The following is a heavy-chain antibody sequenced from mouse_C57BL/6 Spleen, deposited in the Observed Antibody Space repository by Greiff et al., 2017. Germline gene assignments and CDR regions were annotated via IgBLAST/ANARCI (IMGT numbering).Heavy chain of an antibody. J-gene: IGHJ1*03. Sequence: EVQLQQSGAELVRPGASVKLSCTASGFNIKDYYMHWVKQRPEQGLEWIGRIDPEDGDTEYAPKFQGKATMTADPSSNTAYLQLSSRTSEDTAVYYCTTHYGSSYWYFDVWGTGTTVTVSS. D-gene: IGHD1-1*01. CDR3: TTHYGSSYWYFDV. V-gene: IGHV14-1*01. CDR2: IDPEDGDT. CDR1: GFNIKDYY.